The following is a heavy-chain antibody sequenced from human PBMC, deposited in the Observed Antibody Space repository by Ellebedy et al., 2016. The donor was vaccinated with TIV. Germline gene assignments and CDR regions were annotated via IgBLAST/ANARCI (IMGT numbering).Heavy chain of an antibody. J-gene: IGHJ5*02. CDR1: GGSISSYY. Sequence: GSLRLXCTVSGGSISSYYWSWIRQPPGKGLEWIGYIYYSGSTNYNPSLKSRVTISVDTSKNQFSLKLSSVTAVDTAVYYCARVPANWFDPWGQGTLVTVSS. V-gene: IGHV4-59*01. CDR2: IYYSGST. CDR3: ARVPANWFDP.